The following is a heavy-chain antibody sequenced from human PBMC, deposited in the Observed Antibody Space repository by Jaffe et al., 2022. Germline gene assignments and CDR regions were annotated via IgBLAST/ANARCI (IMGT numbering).Heavy chain of an antibody. Sequence: QVQLQESGPGLVKPSETLSLTCTVSGGSVSSGSYYWSWIRQPPGKGLEWIGYIYYSGSTNYNPSLKSRVTISVDTSKNQFSLKLSSVTAADTAVYYCARDGEYSSSSGNAVDIWGQGTMVTVSS. CDR1: GGSVSSGSYY. V-gene: IGHV4-61*01. J-gene: IGHJ3*02. CDR3: ARDGEYSSSSGNAVDI. D-gene: IGHD6-6*01. CDR2: IYYSGST.